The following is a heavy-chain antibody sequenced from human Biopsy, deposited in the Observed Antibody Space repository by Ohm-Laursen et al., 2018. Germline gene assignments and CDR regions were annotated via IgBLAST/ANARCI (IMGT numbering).Heavy chain of an antibody. CDR3: ARFIVPSLHCSNGVCPIRWFDP. CDR1: GGTYSGYY. D-gene: IGHD2-2*01. CDR2: VHHDGRA. V-gene: IGHV4-34*01. Sequence: SETLSLTCPVYGGTYSGYYWSWIRQPPGKGLEWIGEVHHDGRANNNPSLKSRVTISGDMSKKQFSLKLSGVTAADTAVYYCARFIVPSLHCSNGVCPIRWFDPWGQGTLVTVFS. J-gene: IGHJ5*02.